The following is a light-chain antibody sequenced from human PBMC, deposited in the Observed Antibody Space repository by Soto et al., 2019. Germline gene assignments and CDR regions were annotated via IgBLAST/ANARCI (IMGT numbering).Light chain of an antibody. V-gene: IGKV1D-12*01. CDR1: QDISHY. J-gene: IGKJ1*01. CDR3: QQAYTFPRT. CDR2: GAS. Sequence: DIQVTQSPSSVSASVGDRVTITCRASQDISHYLAWYQQKPGKAPKLLIYGASSLQSGVPSRFSGSGSGTDFTLTISSLQPEDFVTFYCQQAYTFPRTFGQGTKVEIQ.